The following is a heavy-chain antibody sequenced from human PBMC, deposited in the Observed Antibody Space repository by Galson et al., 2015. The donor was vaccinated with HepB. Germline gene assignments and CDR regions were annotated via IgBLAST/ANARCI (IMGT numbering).Heavy chain of an antibody. D-gene: IGHD6-19*01. CDR1: GFTVSSNY. J-gene: IGHJ4*02. Sequence: SLRLSCAASGFTVSSNYMSWVRQAPGKGLEWVSVIYSGGSTYYAGSVKGRFTISRDNSKNTLYLQVNIVRAEDTAVYYCARKSGWYGRPIDYWGQGTLVTVSS. CDR3: ARKSGWYGRPIDY. CDR2: IYSGGST. V-gene: IGHV3-53*05.